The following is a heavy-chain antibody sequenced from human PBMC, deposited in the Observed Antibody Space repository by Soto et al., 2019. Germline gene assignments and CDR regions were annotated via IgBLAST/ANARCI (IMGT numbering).Heavy chain of an antibody. D-gene: IGHD3-3*01. V-gene: IGHV3-66*01. CDR2: ISSGGSS. Sequence: EVQLVESGGGLVQPGGSLRLSCAASGFTVSNLYMTWVRQAPGKGLQWVAVISSGGSSYYADSVKGRFPISRDNSKNTVYREMNRLRGADRAVYCSARDTFVGAYAFLHGGQGTLVTVSS. J-gene: IGHJ4*02. CDR1: GFTVSNLY. CDR3: ARDTFVGAYAFLH.